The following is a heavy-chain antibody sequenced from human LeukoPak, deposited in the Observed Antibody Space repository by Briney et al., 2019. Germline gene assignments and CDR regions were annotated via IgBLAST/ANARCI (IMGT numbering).Heavy chain of an antibody. CDR1: GGSISNYY. CDR3: ASSGIYYESSGYYFFDY. Sequence: SETLSLTCTVSGGSISNYYWSWIRQPPGKGLEWIGYIYYSGSTNYNPSLKSRVTISVDTSKNQFSLKLSSVTAADTAVYYCASSGIYYESSGYYFFDYWGQGTLVTVSS. CDR2: IYYSGST. J-gene: IGHJ4*02. D-gene: IGHD3-22*01. V-gene: IGHV4-59*08.